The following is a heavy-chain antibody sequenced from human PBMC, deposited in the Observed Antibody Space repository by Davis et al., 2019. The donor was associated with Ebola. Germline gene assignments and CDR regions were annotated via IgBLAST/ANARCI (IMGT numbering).Heavy chain of an antibody. V-gene: IGHV3-30*04. D-gene: IGHD6-25*01. CDR2: ILYDGSYK. CDR3: ARGNDQRLNY. CDR1: GFTFSTYA. Sequence: GGSLRLSCAASGFTFSTYAMHWVRQAPGKGLEWVALILYDGSYKYYADSVKGRFIISRDNSKNTLYLQMNSLRPEDTAVYSCARGNDQRLNYWGRGTLVTVSS. J-gene: IGHJ4*02.